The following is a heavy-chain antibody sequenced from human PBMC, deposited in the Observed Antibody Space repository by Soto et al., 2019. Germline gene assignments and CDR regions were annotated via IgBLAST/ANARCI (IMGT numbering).Heavy chain of an antibody. D-gene: IGHD6-13*01. Sequence: GGSLRLSCVASEFTFSSYEMNWGRQAPGKGLEWVSYISSSGATIYYTDSVKGRFTISRDNAKKSLYPQMNSLRAEDTAVYYCVRFGGAAAGPGDYWGQGTLVTVSS. CDR1: EFTFSSYE. CDR3: VRFGGAAAGPGDY. V-gene: IGHV3-48*03. CDR2: ISSSGATI. J-gene: IGHJ4*02.